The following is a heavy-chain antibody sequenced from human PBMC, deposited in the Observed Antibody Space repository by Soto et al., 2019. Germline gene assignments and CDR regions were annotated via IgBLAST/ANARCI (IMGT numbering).Heavy chain of an antibody. CDR3: ARDPSDSLVGVWLKNWFDP. V-gene: IGHV3-30-3*01. J-gene: IGHJ5*02. CDR1: GFTFSSYA. CDR2: ISYDGSNK. Sequence: QVQLVESGGGVVQPGRSLRLSCAASGFTFSSYAMHWVRQAPGKGLEWVAVISYDGSNKYYADSVKGRFTISRDNSKNTLYLQMNSLRAEDTAVYYCARDPSDSLVGVWLKNWFDPWRQGTLVTVSS. D-gene: IGHD2-8*02.